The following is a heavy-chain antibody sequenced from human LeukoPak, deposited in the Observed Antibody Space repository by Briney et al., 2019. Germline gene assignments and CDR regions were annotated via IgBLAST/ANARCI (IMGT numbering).Heavy chain of an antibody. D-gene: IGHD6-19*01. Sequence: SETLSLTCTGSGGSISSSSYYWGWIRQPPGKGLEWIGSIYYSGSTYSHPSLKSPVTISVDTSTNQFSLKLSSVTAADTAVYYCARPSLAVAGGFDYWGQGTLVTVSS. J-gene: IGHJ4*02. CDR3: ARPSLAVAGGFDY. V-gene: IGHV4-39*01. CDR1: GGSISSSSYY. CDR2: IYYSGST.